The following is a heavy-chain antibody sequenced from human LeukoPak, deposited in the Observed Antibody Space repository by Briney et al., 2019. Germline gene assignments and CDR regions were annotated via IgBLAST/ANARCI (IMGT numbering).Heavy chain of an antibody. J-gene: IGHJ6*03. D-gene: IGHD3-3*01. CDR2: INHSGST. CDR3: ASVPLIFGVVSYYYMDV. V-gene: IGHV4-34*01. Sequence: RXXPGXXLXGXGEINHSGSTNYNPSLKSRVTISVDTSKNQFSLKLSSVTAADTAVYYCASVPLIFGVVSYYYMDVWGKGTTVTVSS.